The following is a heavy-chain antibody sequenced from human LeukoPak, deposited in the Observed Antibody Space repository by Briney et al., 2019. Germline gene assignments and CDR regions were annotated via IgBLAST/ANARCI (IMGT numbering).Heavy chain of an antibody. D-gene: IGHD6-19*01. V-gene: IGHV3-33*06. CDR1: GFTFSSYG. CDR2: IWYDGSNK. CDR3: AKDWAIGSSGWYGFNY. Sequence: GGSLRLSCAASGFTFSSYGMHWVRQAPGKGLEWVAVIWYDGSNKYYADSVKGRFTISRDNSKNTLYLQMNSLRAEDTAVYYCAKDWAIGSSGWYGFNYWGQGTLVTVSS. J-gene: IGHJ4*02.